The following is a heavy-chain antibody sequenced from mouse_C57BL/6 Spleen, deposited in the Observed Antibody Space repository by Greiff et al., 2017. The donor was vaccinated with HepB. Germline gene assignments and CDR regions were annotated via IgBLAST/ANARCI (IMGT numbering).Heavy chain of an antibody. CDR2: INPGSGGT. Sequence: VKLQESGAELVRPGTSVKVSCKASGYAFTNYLIEWVKQRPGQGLEWIGVINPGSGGTNYNEKFKGKATLTADKSSSTAYMQLSSLTSEDSAVYFCARGEVVAPIFDYWGQGTTLTVSS. V-gene: IGHV1-54*01. CDR3: ARGEVVAPIFDY. CDR1: GYAFTNYL. J-gene: IGHJ2*01. D-gene: IGHD1-1*01.